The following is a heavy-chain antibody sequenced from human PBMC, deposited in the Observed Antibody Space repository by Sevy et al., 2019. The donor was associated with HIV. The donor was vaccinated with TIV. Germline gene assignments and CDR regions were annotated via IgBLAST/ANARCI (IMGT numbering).Heavy chain of an antibody. V-gene: IGHV3-23*01. CDR2: ITGTGGDA. CDR1: GFSFNSYA. Sequence: GGSLRLSCTPSGFSFNSYALTWVRQAPGRGLEWVSSITGTGGDAYYADSVRGRFTISRDNVKNILYLQMDSLRVEDTAVYYCAKGRGSGRYDFDYWDQGTLVTVS. CDR3: AKGRGSGRYDFDY. D-gene: IGHD3-10*01. J-gene: IGHJ4*02.